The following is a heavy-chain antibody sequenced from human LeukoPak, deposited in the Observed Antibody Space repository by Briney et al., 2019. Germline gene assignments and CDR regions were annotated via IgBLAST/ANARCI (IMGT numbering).Heavy chain of an antibody. V-gene: IGHV3-30*02. CDR2: IAYDGTSK. CDR3: AKDIIRDGYNSFYYYYMDV. Sequence: GGSLRLSCAVSGFSLSDYGIHWVRQAPGKGLEWVAFIAYDGTSKFYADSVKGRFTISRDISRSTLYLQMNSLWPEDTAVYYCAKDIIRDGYNSFYYYYMDVWGKGTTVTISS. J-gene: IGHJ6*03. D-gene: IGHD5-24*01. CDR1: GFSLSDYG.